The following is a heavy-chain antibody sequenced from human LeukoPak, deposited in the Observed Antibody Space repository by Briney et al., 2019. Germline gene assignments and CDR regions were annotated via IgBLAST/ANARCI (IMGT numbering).Heavy chain of an antibody. CDR1: GYPFTTYV. CDR2: ISANNGNT. Sequence: ASVKVSCKASGYPFTTYVFIWVRQAPGLGLEWMGWISANNGNTKYGQKFQGRVTMTTDTTTETAYMELRSRRFVDTAIYYCARTAGDRADPWGQGSLVTVSS. D-gene: IGHD2-21*01. CDR3: ARTAGDRADP. V-gene: IGHV1-18*01. J-gene: IGHJ5*02.